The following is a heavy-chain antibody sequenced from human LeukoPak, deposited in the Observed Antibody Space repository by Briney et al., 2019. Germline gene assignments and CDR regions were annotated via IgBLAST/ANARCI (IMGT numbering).Heavy chain of an antibody. CDR1: GFIFDDYA. D-gene: IGHD3-10*02. J-gene: IGHJ6*04. Sequence: PGGSLRLSCAASGFIFDDYAMHWVRQAPGKGLEWVSAISGNGGSTYYADSVKGRFTISRDNAKNSLYLQMNSLRAEDTAVYYCAELGITMIGGVWGKGTTVTISS. CDR3: AELGITMIGGV. CDR2: ISGNGGST. V-gene: IGHV3-23*01.